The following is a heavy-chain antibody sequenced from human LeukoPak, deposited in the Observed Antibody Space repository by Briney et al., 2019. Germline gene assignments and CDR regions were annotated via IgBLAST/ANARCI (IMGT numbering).Heavy chain of an antibody. CDR1: GFTFSTYP. CDR3: TRGSFGDYEY. V-gene: IGHV3-21*01. D-gene: IGHD4-17*01. Sequence: GGSLRLSCSASGFTFSTYPMNWVRQAPGKGLEWVSSIDPSSTYIYYADSVRGRFTISRDNAQNSLYLQVNSLRAEDTAVYYCTRGSFGDYEYWGQGTLVTVSS. J-gene: IGHJ4*02. CDR2: IDPSSTYI.